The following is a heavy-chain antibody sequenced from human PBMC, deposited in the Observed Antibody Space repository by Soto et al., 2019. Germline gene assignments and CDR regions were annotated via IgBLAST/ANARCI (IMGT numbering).Heavy chain of an antibody. Sequence: SETLCLTCTVSGGSIRSGAYYWSWIRQHPGKGLEWIGYIYYSGSTYYDPSLKSRLTMSVDTSKNQFSLQLSSVTAADTAVYYCARGGRRFDYWGLGTLVTVSS. J-gene: IGHJ4*02. CDR1: GGSIRSGAYY. CDR2: IYYSGST. CDR3: ARGGRRFDY. V-gene: IGHV4-31*03. D-gene: IGHD3-16*01.